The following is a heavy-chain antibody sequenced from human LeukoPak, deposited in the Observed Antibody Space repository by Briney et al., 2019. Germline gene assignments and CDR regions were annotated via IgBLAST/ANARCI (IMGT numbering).Heavy chain of an antibody. V-gene: IGHV3-21*01. Sequence: PGGSLRLSCAASGFTFSSYSMNWVRQAPGKGLEWVSSISSSSSYIYYADSVKGRFTISRDNAKSSLYLQMNSLRAEDTAVYYCARESGRFLEWLAAADAFDIWGQGTMVTVSS. CDR3: ARESGRFLEWLAAADAFDI. D-gene: IGHD3-3*01. CDR1: GFTFSSYS. J-gene: IGHJ3*02. CDR2: ISSSSSYI.